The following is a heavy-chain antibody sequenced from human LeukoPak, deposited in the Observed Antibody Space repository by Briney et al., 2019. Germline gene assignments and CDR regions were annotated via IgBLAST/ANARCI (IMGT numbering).Heavy chain of an antibody. J-gene: IGHJ4*02. V-gene: IGHV3-23*01. CDR2: VSDTGGST. Sequence: QAGGSLRLSCAASGFTFGSYATNWVRQAPGKGLEWVSAVSDTGGSTYYAASVRGRFSIYRDDSQSTLYLQMNNLRADDSAIYYCAFSPLGFNYGFAYWGKGTLVTVSS. CDR1: GFTFGSYA. CDR3: AFSPLGFNYGFAY. D-gene: IGHD5-18*01.